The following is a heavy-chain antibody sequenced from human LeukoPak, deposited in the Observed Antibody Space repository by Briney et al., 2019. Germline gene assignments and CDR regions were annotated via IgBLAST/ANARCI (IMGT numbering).Heavy chain of an antibody. Sequence: PGGSLRLSCAASGFTFDDYGLSWVRQVPGKGLEWGSGLNWNGASTGYADSVKGRFTISRDNSKNTLYLQMNSLRAEDTAVYYCAKDSAMIVERGYMDVWGKGTTVTVSS. CDR1: GFTFDDYG. J-gene: IGHJ6*03. CDR2: LNWNGAST. D-gene: IGHD3-22*01. V-gene: IGHV3-20*04. CDR3: AKDSAMIVERGYMDV.